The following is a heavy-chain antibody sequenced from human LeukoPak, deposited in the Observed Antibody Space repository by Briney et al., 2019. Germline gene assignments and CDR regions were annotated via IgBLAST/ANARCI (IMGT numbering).Heavy chain of an antibody. Sequence: SETLSLICSVSGDSMTNWYWGWMRQSAGKGLEWIGRIYSSGRTNYHSSLKSRVTISLDQSKNQFSLRLTSLTAADTARYYCAREWFERSYGPWGQGILVTVSS. V-gene: IGHV4-4*07. CDR3: AREWFERSYGP. CDR2: IYSSGRT. D-gene: IGHD3-10*01. CDR1: GDSMTNWY. J-gene: IGHJ5*02.